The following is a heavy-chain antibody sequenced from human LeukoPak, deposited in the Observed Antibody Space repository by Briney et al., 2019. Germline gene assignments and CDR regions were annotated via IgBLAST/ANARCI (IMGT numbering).Heavy chain of an antibody. D-gene: IGHD5-18*01. V-gene: IGHV4-59*01. CDR2: IYYSGST. CDR3: ARGRLQWNY. J-gene: IGHJ4*02. CDR1: GGSISSYY. Sequence: SETLSLTCTVSGGSISSYYWSWIRQPPGKGLEWIGYIYYSGSTNYNPSLTSRVTISVDTSKNQFSLKLSSVTAADTAVYYCARGRLQWNYWGQGTLVTVSS.